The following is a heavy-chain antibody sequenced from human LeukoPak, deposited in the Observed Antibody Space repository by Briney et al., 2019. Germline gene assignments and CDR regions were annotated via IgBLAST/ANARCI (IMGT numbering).Heavy chain of an antibody. CDR2: INHSGST. D-gene: IGHD2-15*01. J-gene: IGHJ6*03. CDR1: GGSFSGYY. CDR3: AGKGVGGIRHHYYYYMDV. Sequence: SETLSLTCAVYGGSFSGYYWSWIRQPPGKGLEWIGEINHSGSTKYNPSLTSRVTISVDTSKNQFSLKLSSVTAADPAASYCAGKGVGGIRHHYYYYMDVWGKGTTVTVSS. V-gene: IGHV4-34*01.